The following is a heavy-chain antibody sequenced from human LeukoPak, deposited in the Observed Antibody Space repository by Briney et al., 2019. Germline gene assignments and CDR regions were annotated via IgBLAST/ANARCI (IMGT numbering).Heavy chain of an antibody. CDR1: GYTFTGYY. D-gene: IGHD3-22*01. CDR3: ARGKIDYYDSSGYYNAFDI. V-gene: IGHV1-2*06. J-gene: IGHJ3*02. CDR2: INPNSGGT. Sequence: ASVKVPCKASGYTFTGYYMHWVRQAPGQGLEWMGRINPNSGGTNYAQKFQGRVTMTRDTSISTAYMELSRLRSDDTAVYYCARGKIDYYDSSGYYNAFDIWGQGTMVTVSS.